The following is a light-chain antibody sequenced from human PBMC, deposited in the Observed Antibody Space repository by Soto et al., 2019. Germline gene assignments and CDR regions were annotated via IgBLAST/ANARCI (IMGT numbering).Light chain of an antibody. CDR1: QSVSSD. J-gene: IGKJ1*01. CDR3: QQYNTWHPKMA. Sequence: VVTQSPATLSVFPGDTATLSCRASQSVSSDLAWYQQRPGQAPRLLIYGASTRATGIPARFRGSGSGPEFRLTISSLQSEDFATYYCQQYNTWHPKMAFGRGTKVEIK. CDR2: GAS. V-gene: IGKV3-15*01.